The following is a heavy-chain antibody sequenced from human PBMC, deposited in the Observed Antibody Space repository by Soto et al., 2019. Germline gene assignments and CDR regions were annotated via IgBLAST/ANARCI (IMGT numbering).Heavy chain of an antibody. D-gene: IGHD1-26*01. J-gene: IGHJ4*02. Sequence: HVQLQESGPGLVKPSQTLSLTCSVSGDSVSSGDSYWSWIRQPPGKALEWIGYTSFSGYTSYSPSLKSRVTISVDMSKSQFSLRLTSVTAADTAVYYCVRGGNPYHYATSGPGTFDKWGQGTLVSVSS. CDR3: VRGGNPYHYATSGPGTFDK. V-gene: IGHV4-30-4*01. CDR2: TSFSGYT. CDR1: GDSVSSGDSY.